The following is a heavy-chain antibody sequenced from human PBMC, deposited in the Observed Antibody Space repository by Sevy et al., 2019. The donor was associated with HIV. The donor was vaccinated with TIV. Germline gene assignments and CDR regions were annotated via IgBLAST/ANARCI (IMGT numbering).Heavy chain of an antibody. Sequence: GGCLRLSCAASGFTFSSYDMNWVRQAPGKGPEWVSYISSSDSSIYYADSVKARFTISRDNANNSLYLQMNSLRAEDTAVYYRARESREYRMDVWGKGTTVTVSS. V-gene: IGHV3-48*03. CDR2: ISSSDSSI. CDR1: GFTFSSYD. D-gene: IGHD2-2*02. CDR3: ARESREYRMDV. J-gene: IGHJ6*03.